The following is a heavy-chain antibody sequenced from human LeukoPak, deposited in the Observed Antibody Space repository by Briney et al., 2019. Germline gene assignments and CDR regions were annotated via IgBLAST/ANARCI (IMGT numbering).Heavy chain of an antibody. CDR3: ARDTEYYGSGSFTYFDY. CDR2: IRSSSSTI. V-gene: IGHV3-48*01. D-gene: IGHD3-10*01. J-gene: IGHJ4*02. Sequence: GGSLRLSCAASGFTFSTYSMNWVRQAPGKGLEWASYIRSSSSTIYYADSVKGRFTISRDDAKNSLYLQMNSLRAEDTAVYYCARDTEYYGSGSFTYFDYWGQGTLVTVSS. CDR1: GFTFSTYS.